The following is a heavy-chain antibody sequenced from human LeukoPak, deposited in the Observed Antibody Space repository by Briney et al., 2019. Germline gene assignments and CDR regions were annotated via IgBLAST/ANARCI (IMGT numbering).Heavy chain of an antibody. J-gene: IGHJ4*02. D-gene: IGHD6-19*01. CDR1: GYIFTGYY. Sequence: ASVKVSCKASGYIFTGYYMHWVRQAPGQGLEWMGWINPNSGDTNYAQKFQGRVTLTRDTSIRTAYMEVSSLRSDDTAVYYCARGLQWLEAFDYWGLGTLVTVSS. V-gene: IGHV1-2*02. CDR2: INPNSGDT. CDR3: ARGLQWLEAFDY.